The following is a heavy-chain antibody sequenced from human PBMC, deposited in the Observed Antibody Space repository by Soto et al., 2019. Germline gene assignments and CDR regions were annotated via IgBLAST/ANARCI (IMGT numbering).Heavy chain of an antibody. D-gene: IGHD4-17*01. V-gene: IGHV4-39*01. J-gene: IGHJ4*02. CDR3: ASGAMGANHMTTVTTYDY. Sequence: PSETLSLTCTVSGGSISSSSYYWGWIRQPPGKGLEWIGSIYYSGSTYYDPSLKSRVTISVDTSKNQFSLKLSSVTAADTAVYYCASGAMGANHMTTVTTYDYWGQGTLVTVSS. CDR2: IYYSGST. CDR1: GGSISSSSYY.